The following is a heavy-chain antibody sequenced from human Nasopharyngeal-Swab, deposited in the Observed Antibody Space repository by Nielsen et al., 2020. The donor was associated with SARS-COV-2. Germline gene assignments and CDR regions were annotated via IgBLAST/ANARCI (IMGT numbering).Heavy chain of an antibody. D-gene: IGHD1-1*01. CDR2: IRPGGDSR. V-gene: IGHV3-33*01. Sequence: GGSLRLSCAASGFTVSRYGFHWVRQAPGKGLEWVAVIRPGGDSRIYGDSMKGRFAVSRDNSTNTLYLQIDDLRSEDTAVYYCARDGPNWNLDYWGQGTLVTVSS. CDR1: GFTVSRYG. CDR3: ARDGPNWNLDY. J-gene: IGHJ4*02.